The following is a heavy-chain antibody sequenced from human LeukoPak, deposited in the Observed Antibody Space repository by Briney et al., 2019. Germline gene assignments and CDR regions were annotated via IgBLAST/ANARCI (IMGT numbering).Heavy chain of an antibody. Sequence: QSGRSLRLSCAASGFTFDDYAMHWARQAPGKGLEWVSGVSWNSGSIGYADSVKGRFTISRDNAKNSLYLQMNSLRAEDTALYYCAKDIGYGAFDIWGQGTMVTVSS. V-gene: IGHV3-9*01. D-gene: IGHD5-18*01. CDR3: AKDIGYGAFDI. CDR2: VSWNSGSI. CDR1: GFTFDDYA. J-gene: IGHJ3*02.